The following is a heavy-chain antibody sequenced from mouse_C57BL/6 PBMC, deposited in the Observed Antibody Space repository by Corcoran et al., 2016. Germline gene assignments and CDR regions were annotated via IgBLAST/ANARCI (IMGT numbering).Heavy chain of an antibody. CDR3: ARRLPYAMDY. D-gene: IGHD6-1*01. J-gene: IGHJ4*01. Sequence: QAQLQQSGAELARPGASVKLSCKASGYTFTSYGISWVKQRSGQGLEWIGEIYPTSGTTYYNERFKGKATLTADKSSSTAYMELRSLTSEDSAVYFCARRLPYAMDYWGQGTSVTVSS. V-gene: IGHV1-81*01. CDR1: GYTFTSYG. CDR2: IYPTSGTT.